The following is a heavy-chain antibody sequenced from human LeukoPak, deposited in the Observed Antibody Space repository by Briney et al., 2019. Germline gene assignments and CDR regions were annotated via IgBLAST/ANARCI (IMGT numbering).Heavy chain of an antibody. CDR1: GFTFSNAW. CDR2: IKSKTDGGTT. J-gene: IGHJ6*03. V-gene: IGHV3-15*01. CDR3: TSPLGDYDSSGYYPEGYYYMDV. Sequence: GGSLRLSCAASGFTFSNAWMSWVRQAPGKGLEWVGRIKSKTDGGTTDYAAPVKGRFTISRDDSKNTLYLQMNSLKTEDTAVYYCTSPLGDYDSSGYYPEGYYYMDVWGKGTTVTVSS. D-gene: IGHD3-22*01.